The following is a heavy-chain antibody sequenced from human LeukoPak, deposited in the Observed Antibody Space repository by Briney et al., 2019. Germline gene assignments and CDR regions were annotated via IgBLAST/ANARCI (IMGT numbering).Heavy chain of an antibody. Sequence: ASVKVSCKASGYTFTSYGISWVRQAPGQGLEWMGWISAYNGNTNYAQKLQGRVTMTTDTSTSTAYMELRSLRSDDTAVYYCARDFEYYDFWSGSPPDWYFDLWGRSTLVTVSS. V-gene: IGHV1-18*01. CDR2: ISAYNGNT. CDR1: GYTFTSYG. D-gene: IGHD3-3*01. J-gene: IGHJ2*01. CDR3: ARDFEYYDFWSGSPPDWYFDL.